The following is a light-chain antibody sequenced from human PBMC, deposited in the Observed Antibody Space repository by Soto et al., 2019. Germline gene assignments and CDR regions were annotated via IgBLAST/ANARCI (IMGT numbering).Light chain of an antibody. J-gene: IGLJ2*01. CDR2: GNS. CDR3: QSYDSSLSAVV. V-gene: IGLV1-40*01. Sequence: QSVLTQPPSVSGAPGQRVTISCTGSSSKIGAGYDVHWYQQLPGTAPKVLIYGNSNRPSGVPDRFSGSKSGTSASLAITGLQAEDEADYYCQSYDSSLSAVVFGGGTKVTAL. CDR1: SSKIGAGYD.